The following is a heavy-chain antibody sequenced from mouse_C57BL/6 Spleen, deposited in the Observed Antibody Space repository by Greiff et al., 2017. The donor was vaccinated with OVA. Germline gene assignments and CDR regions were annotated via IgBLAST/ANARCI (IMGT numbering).Heavy chain of an antibody. Sequence: QVQLQQSGAELVRPGASVTLSCKASGYTFTDYEMHWVKQTPVHGLAWIGAIDPETGGTAYNQKFKGKAILTADKSSSTAYMELRSLTSEDSAVYDCTSIYCDYAAWFAYWGQGTLVTVSA. D-gene: IGHD2-4*01. J-gene: IGHJ3*01. V-gene: IGHV1-15*01. CDR1: GYTFTDYE. CDR3: TSIYCDYAAWFAY. CDR2: IDPETGGT.